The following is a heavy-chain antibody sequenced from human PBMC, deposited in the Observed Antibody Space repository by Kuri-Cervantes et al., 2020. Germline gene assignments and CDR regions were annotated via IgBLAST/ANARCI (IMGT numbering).Heavy chain of an antibody. CDR2: INPSGGST. V-gene: IGHV1-46*01. D-gene: IGHD5-12*01. Sequence: ASVKVSCKASGYTFTSYYMHWVRQAPGQGLEWMGIINPSGGSTSYAQKFQGRVTMTRDTSTGTAYMDLRSLRSDDTAVYYCARFTRGGYQPHSDYWGQGTLVTVSS. CDR3: ARFTRGGYQPHSDY. CDR1: GYTFTSYY. J-gene: IGHJ4*02.